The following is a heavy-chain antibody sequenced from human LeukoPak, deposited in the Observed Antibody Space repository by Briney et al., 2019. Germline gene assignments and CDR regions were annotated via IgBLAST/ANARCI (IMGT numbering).Heavy chain of an antibody. CDR2: IYYSGST. Sequence: SETLSLTCTVSGGSISSYYWSWIRQPPGKGLEWIGYIYYSGSTNYNPSLKSRVTISVDTSKNQFSLKLSSVTAADTAVYYCARDYGDYAFDIWGQGTMVTVSS. V-gene: IGHV4-59*12. J-gene: IGHJ3*02. CDR1: GGSISSYY. D-gene: IGHD4-17*01. CDR3: ARDYGDYAFDI.